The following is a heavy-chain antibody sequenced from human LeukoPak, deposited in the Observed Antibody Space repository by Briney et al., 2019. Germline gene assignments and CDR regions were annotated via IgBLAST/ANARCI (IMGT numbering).Heavy chain of an antibody. CDR2: IYYSGST. CDR1: GGSTSSYY. Sequence: SETLSLTCTVSGGSTSSYYWSWIRQPPGKGLEWIGYIYYSGSTNYNPSLKSRVTISVDTSKNQFSLTLSSVPAADTAVYYCARQTGKWEPNWFDPWGQGTLVTVSS. D-gene: IGHD1-26*01. V-gene: IGHV4-59*01. CDR3: ARQTGKWEPNWFDP. J-gene: IGHJ5*02.